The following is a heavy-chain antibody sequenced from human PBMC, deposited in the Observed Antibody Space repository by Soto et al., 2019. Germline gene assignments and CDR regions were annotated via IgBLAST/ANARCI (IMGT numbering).Heavy chain of an antibody. V-gene: IGHV3-21*01. Sequence: VGSLILSCSSSVFTCIRDSINLFLEAQGNGLEWVSSISSSSSYIYYADSVKGRFTISRDNAKNSLYLQMNSLRAEDTAVYYCARGTAYSVQLESWGQGTMLNVSS. J-gene: IGHJ4*02. D-gene: IGHD1-1*01. CDR1: VFTCIRDS. CDR2: ISSSSSYI. CDR3: ARGTAYSVQLES.